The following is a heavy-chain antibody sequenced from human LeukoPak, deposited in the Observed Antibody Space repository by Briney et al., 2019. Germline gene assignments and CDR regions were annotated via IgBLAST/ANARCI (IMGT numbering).Heavy chain of an antibody. D-gene: IGHD1-26*01. CDR2: ISGSGGST. CDR3: AKDPIVGATRDDY. Sequence: GGSLRLSCAAPGFTFSSYAMSWIRQAPGKGLEWVSAISGSGGSTYYADSVKGRFTISRDNSKNTLYLQMNSLRAEDTAVYYCAKDPIVGATRDDYWGQGTLVTVSS. V-gene: IGHV3-23*01. CDR1: GFTFSSYA. J-gene: IGHJ4*02.